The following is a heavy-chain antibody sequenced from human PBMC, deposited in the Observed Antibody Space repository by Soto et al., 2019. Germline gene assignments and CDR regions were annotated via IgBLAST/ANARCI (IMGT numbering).Heavy chain of an antibody. CDR1: GFTFTSSA. D-gene: IGHD3-22*01. V-gene: IGHV1-58*02. CDR2: IAVGSGNT. J-gene: IGHJ3*02. CDR3: AAASWCYYDSSDAFDI. Sequence: GASVKVSCKASGFTFTSSAMQWVRQARGQRLEWIGWIAVGSGNTNYAQKFQERVTITRDMSASTAYMELSSLRSEDTAVYYCAAASWCYYDSSDAFDIWGQGTMVTVSS.